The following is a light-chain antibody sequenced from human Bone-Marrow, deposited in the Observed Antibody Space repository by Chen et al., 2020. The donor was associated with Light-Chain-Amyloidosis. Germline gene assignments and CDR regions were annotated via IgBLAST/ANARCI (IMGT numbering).Light chain of an antibody. CDR3: QAWDSSTAV. V-gene: IGLV3-1*01. CDR2: RDT. Sequence: SYELTQPPSVSVSPGQTARITCSGDDLPTKYAYWYQQKPGQAPVLVIHRDTERPSGIPERFSGSNSGNTATLTISGTQAMDEADYYCQAWDSSTAVFGTGTKVTVL. CDR1: DLPTKY. J-gene: IGLJ1*01.